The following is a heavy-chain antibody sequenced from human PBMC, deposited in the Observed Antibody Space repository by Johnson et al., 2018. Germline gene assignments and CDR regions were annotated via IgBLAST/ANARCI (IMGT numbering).Heavy chain of an antibody. CDR3: AKAGTYGAVASLYYYYYGMDV. CDR2: ISYDGSNK. D-gene: IGHD6-19*01. J-gene: IGHJ6*02. V-gene: IGHV3-30*18. CDR1: GFTFSIYG. Sequence: QVQLVESGGGVVQPGRSLRLSCAASGFTFSIYGMHWVRQAPGKGLEWVVVISYDGSNKNYADSVKGRFTISRDNSKNTLYLQMNSLRAEDTAVYYCAKAGTYGAVASLYYYYYGMDVWGQGTTVTVSS.